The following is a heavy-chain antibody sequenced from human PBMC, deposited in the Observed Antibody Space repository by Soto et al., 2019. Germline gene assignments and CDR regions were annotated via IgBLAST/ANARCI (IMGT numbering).Heavy chain of an antibody. D-gene: IGHD3-16*02. V-gene: IGHV1-18*01. CDR3: ARGVRDFDY. Sequence: GASVKVSCKASGYTFTSYGISWVRQAPGQGLEWMGWISAYNGDSNYAPNLQGRVTMTTDTSRTTAYMELRTLRSDDTAVYYCARGVRDFDYWGQGTQVTVSS. CDR1: GYTFTSYG. CDR2: ISAYNGDS. J-gene: IGHJ4*02.